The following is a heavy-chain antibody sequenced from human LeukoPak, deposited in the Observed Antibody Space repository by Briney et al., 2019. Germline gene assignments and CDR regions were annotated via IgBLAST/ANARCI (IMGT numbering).Heavy chain of an antibody. D-gene: IGHD6-19*01. J-gene: IGHJ3*02. CDR2: ISSGSSYI. Sequence: GGSLRLSCAASGFTFNSYSMNWVRQAPGKGLEWVSSISSGSSYIFYADSVKGRFTISRDNAKNSLYLQMNSLRAEDTAVYYCARQVAVDDAFDIWGQGTMVTISS. V-gene: IGHV3-21*01. CDR3: ARQVAVDDAFDI. CDR1: GFTFNSYS.